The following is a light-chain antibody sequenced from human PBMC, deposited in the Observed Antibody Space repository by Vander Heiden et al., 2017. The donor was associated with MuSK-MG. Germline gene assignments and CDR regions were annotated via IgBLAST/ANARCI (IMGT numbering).Light chain of an antibody. CDR3: QQYGSSWT. V-gene: IGKV3-20*01. J-gene: IGKJ1*01. CDR2: GAS. CDR1: QSVRSSY. Sequence: ESVLTQSPGTLSLSPGERATLSCRASQSVRSSYLAWYQQKLGQAPRLLIYGASSRATGIPDRFSGSGSGTDFTLTISRLEPEDFAVYYCQQYGSSWTFGQGTKVEIK.